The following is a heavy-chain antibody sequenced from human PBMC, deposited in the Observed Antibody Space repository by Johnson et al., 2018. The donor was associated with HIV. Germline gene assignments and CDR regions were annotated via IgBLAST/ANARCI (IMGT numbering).Heavy chain of an antibody. Sequence: VQLVESGGGVVQPGRSLRLSCAASEFTFSAFGMHWVRQAPGKGLEWVGRIKSNTDGGTADYVAPVKDRFTISRDDSRNTLYLQMNSLKTEYTAVYYCAKDQYCTGGVCYSGAFDIWGQGTMVTVSS. V-gene: IGHV3-15*01. D-gene: IGHD2-8*02. CDR1: EFTFSAFG. CDR2: IKSNTDGGTA. J-gene: IGHJ3*02. CDR3: AKDQYCTGGVCYSGAFDI.